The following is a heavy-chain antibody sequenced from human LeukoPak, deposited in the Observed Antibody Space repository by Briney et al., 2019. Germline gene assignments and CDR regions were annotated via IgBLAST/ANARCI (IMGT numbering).Heavy chain of an antibody. CDR2: IYHSGGT. Sequence: SETLSLTCSVSGYSISSGYYWGWIRQPPGKGLEWIGTIYHSGGTYYKPSLKSRITISVDTSQNQFSLKLSSVTAADTAVYYCARDGYSGSDALWGQGTLVTVSS. J-gene: IGHJ4*02. V-gene: IGHV4-38-2*02. CDR3: ARDGYSGSDAL. D-gene: IGHD5-12*01. CDR1: GYSISSGYY.